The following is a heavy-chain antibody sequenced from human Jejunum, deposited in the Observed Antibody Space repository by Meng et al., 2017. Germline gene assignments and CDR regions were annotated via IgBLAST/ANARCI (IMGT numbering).Heavy chain of an antibody. V-gene: IGHV3-21*02. D-gene: IGHD6-6*01. CDR3: ARAVYTTSSADY. CDR1: GFTFSSYS. J-gene: IGHJ4*02. CDR2: ISTGGTYI. Sequence: EVELVESGGGLVKPGGSLRLSCAASGFTFSSYSMSWVRQAPGKGLEWVSSISTGGTYINYAGSVKGRFTISRDNAKDSLYLQMNSLTAEDTAVYYCARAVYTTSSADYWGQGTLVTVSS.